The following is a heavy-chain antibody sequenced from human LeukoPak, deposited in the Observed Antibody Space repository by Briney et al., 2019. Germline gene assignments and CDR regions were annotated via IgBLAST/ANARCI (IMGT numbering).Heavy chain of an antibody. D-gene: IGHD3-22*01. V-gene: IGHV4-34*01. Sequence: PSETLSLTCAVYGGSFSGYYWSWIRQPPGKGLEWIGEINHSGSTNYNPSLKSRVTISVDTSKNQFSLKLSSVTAADTAVYYCARGIGYYDSSGYPYFDYWGQGTLVTVSS. CDR1: GGSFSGYY. J-gene: IGHJ4*02. CDR3: ARGIGYYDSSGYPYFDY. CDR2: INHSGST.